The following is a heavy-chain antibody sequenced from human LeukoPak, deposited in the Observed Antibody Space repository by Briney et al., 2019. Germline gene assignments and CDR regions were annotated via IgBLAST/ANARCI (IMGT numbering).Heavy chain of an antibody. J-gene: IGHJ4*02. Sequence: GASVKVSCKASGYTFTYYYMHLVRQAPGQGLEWMGWINPDSGDTKYAQKFQGRVTMTRDTSISTAYMDLSSLRSDDTAVYYCARDPYGDNHLDYWGQGTLVTVSS. CDR2: INPDSGDT. CDR3: ARDPYGDNHLDY. CDR1: GYTFTYYY. D-gene: IGHD4-17*01. V-gene: IGHV1-2*02.